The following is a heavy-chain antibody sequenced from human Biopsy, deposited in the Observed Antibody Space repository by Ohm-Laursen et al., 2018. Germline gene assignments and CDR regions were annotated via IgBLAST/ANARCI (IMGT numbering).Heavy chain of an antibody. Sequence: SLRLFCAASGFTFSNYGMHWVRQAPGKGLEWVALIWYDGSNKNSEDSVKGRFTVSRDNSKNTLFLQMNNLRAEDTAVYYCARDQSGLRGINWYFDLWGRGTLVTVSS. D-gene: IGHD5/OR15-5a*01. CDR1: GFTFSNYG. CDR2: IWYDGSNK. V-gene: IGHV3-33*01. J-gene: IGHJ2*01. CDR3: ARDQSGLRGINWYFDL.